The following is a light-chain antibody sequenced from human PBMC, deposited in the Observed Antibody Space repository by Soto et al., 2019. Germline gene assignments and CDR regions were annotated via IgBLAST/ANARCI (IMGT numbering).Light chain of an antibody. CDR1: QGISNY. J-gene: IGKJ3*01. V-gene: IGKV1-9*01. CDR3: QQLNRLFT. Sequence: IQLTQSPSSLSASVGDRVTITCRASQGISNYLAWYQQKPGKAPKLLIYAASTLQSGVPSRFSGSGSGTDFTLTISRLQPEDFATYYCQQLNRLFTFGPGTKVDI. CDR2: AAS.